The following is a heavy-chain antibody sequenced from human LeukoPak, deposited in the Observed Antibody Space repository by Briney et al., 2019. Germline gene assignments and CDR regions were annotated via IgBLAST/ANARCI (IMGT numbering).Heavy chain of an antibody. CDR3: ARSTGIAVASDAFDI. CDR2: ISSSSSYT. Sequence: GGSLSLSWAASGFTFSDYYMTWIRKAPGKGLEWFSYISSSSSYTNYADSVKGRFTISRDNAKNSLYLQMNSLRAEDTAVYYCARSTGIAVASDAFDIWGQGTMVTVSS. V-gene: IGHV3-11*03. CDR1: GFTFSDYY. D-gene: IGHD6-19*01. J-gene: IGHJ3*02.